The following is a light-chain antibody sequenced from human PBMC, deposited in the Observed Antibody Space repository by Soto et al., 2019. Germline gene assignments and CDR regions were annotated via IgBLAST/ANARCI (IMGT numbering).Light chain of an antibody. CDR3: QQTFTSPGS. CDR2: ASF. J-gene: IGKJ3*01. CDR1: QSIRNF. V-gene: IGKV1-39*01. Sequence: DIQMTQSPSSLSASVGDRVKIFCRASQSIRNFVNWYQQKPGKAPKLLIYASFYLQSGVPSRFSGSGSGTDFTLTISGLEPDDFATYYCQQTFTSPGSFGPGTKVDIK.